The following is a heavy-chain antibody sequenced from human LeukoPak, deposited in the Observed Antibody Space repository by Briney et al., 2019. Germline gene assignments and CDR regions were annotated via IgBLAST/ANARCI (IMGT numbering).Heavy chain of an antibody. V-gene: IGHV4-59*08. CDR1: ADSITSGY. Sequence: SETLSLTCSISADSITSGYWSWIRRPPGKGLEWIGYIYGIENTDYNPSLKSRVTISLDTSKNQLSLNLTAVTAADTAVYYCAGRGQRYFRDWGQGTLVTVSS. J-gene: IGHJ1*01. CDR3: AGRGQRYFRD. CDR2: IYGIENT.